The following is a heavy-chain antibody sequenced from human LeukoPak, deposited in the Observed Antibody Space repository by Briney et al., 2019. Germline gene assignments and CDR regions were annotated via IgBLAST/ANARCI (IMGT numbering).Heavy chain of an antibody. Sequence: GGSLRLFCSASVFTFNNYAISWVRQAPAKGLEDVSSISEGGISTYCADSVRGRFSISRDNSKNTLSLQMNNLSAEDTAMYYCAKYQSTVTAILDDWGQGTLVTVSS. D-gene: IGHD4-17*01. V-gene: IGHV3-23*01. CDR1: VFTFNNYA. CDR3: AKYQSTVTAILDD. J-gene: IGHJ4*02. CDR2: ISEGGIST.